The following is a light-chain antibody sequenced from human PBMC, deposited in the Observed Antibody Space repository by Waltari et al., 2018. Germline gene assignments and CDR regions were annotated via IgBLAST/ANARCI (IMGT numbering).Light chain of an antibody. CDR1: SSNIGNNY. V-gene: IGLV1-51*02. CDR3: GTWDSSLSGAV. J-gene: IGLJ7*01. Sequence: QSVLTQPPSVSAAPGQRVTISCSVGSSNIGNNYVSCYRQFPGTAPKLLIYENTERPSGIPGRFSGSKSGTSATLDITGLQAGDEADYYCGTWDSSLSGAVFGGGTHLTVL. CDR2: ENT.